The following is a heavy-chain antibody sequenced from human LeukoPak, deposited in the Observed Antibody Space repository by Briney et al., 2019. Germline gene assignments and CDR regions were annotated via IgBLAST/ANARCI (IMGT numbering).Heavy chain of an antibody. CDR2: IFYSGTT. V-gene: IGHV4-59*01. J-gene: IGHJ5*02. CDR3: ARSPDWQLLWGFDP. Sequence: PSETLSLTCTVSGGSFNDFYWSWIRQPPGKGLEWIGYIFYSGTTNYNPSLKSRVTISVVTSKNQFSLRRSSVTAADTAVYYCARSPDWQLLWGFDPWGQGTLVTVSS. D-gene: IGHD2/OR15-2a*01. CDR1: GGSFNDFY.